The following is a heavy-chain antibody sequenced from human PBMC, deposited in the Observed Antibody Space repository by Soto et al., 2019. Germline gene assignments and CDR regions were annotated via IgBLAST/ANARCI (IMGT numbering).Heavy chain of an antibody. J-gene: IGHJ4*02. Sequence: TGGSLRLSCAASGFTFSNAWMSWVRLAPGKGLEWVGRIKSKTDGGTTDYAAPVKGRFTISRDDSKNTLYLQMNSLKTEDTAVYYCTTTSMEILRFLEWLLPYFDYWGQGTLVTVSS. CDR2: IKSKTDGGTT. D-gene: IGHD3-3*01. V-gene: IGHV3-15*01. CDR3: TTTSMEILRFLEWLLPYFDY. CDR1: GFTFSNAW.